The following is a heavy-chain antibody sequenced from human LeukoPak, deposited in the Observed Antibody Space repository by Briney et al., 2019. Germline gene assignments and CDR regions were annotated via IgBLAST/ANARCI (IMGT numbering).Heavy chain of an antibody. CDR1: GGSFSGYY. CDR3: ARGGQDIVVVPAAIPPRFDN. CDR2: INHSGST. J-gene: IGHJ4*02. V-gene: IGHV4-34*01. Sequence: PSETLSLTCAVYGGSFSGYYWSWIRQPPGKGLEWIGEINHSGSTNYNPSLKSRVTISVDTSKNQFSLKLSSVTAADTAVYYCARGGQDIVVVPAAIPPRFDNWGQGTLVTVSS. D-gene: IGHD2-2*02.